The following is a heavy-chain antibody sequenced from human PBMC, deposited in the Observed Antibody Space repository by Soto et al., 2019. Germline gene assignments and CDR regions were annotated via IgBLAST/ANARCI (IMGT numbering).Heavy chain of an antibody. CDR3: AKDGAPRYCSRSSCHPAGAY. Sequence: QVQLVESGGGVVQPGRSLRLSCAGSGFTFSNYGLHWVRQAPGKGLEWVAVISYDGSHKYYADSVKGRLTISRDNSNNMLYRQMDSLRAADTAVYYCAKDGAPRYCSRSSCHPAGAYWGQGTLVTVSS. V-gene: IGHV3-30*18. D-gene: IGHD2-15*01. J-gene: IGHJ4*02. CDR1: GFTFSNYG. CDR2: ISYDGSHK.